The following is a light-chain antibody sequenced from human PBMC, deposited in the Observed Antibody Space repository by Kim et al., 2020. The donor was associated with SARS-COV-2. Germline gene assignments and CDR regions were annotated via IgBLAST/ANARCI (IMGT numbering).Light chain of an antibody. V-gene: IGKV3-11*01. CDR2: AGS. CDR1: QSISSY. CDR3: QERTTWPGT. Sequence: EIVLTQSPATLSLSPAERATLSCRASQSISSYLAWYQYKPGQAPRLLISAGSNRATGIPARFSASGSGTDFTLSISSLETEDFAIYYCQERTTWPGTFGGGTKVDIK. J-gene: IGKJ4*01.